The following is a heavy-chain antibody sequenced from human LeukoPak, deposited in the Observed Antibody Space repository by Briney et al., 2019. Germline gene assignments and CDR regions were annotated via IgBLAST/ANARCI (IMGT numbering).Heavy chain of an antibody. Sequence: ASETLSLTCTVSGGSISSYYWSWIRQPPGKGLEWIGYIYYSESTNYNPSLKSRVTISVDTSKNQFSLKLSSVTAADTAVYYCAALSSSWYESWGQGTLVTVSS. CDR2: IYYSEST. V-gene: IGHV4-59*01. D-gene: IGHD6-13*01. J-gene: IGHJ5*01. CDR3: AALSSSWYES. CDR1: GGSISSYY.